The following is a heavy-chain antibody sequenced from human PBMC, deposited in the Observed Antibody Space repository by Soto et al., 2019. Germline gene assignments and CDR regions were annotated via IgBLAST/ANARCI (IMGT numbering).Heavy chain of an antibody. CDR3: ARDRGSLDWLNYYGMDV. CDR1: GYTFTSYG. V-gene: IGHV1-18*01. J-gene: IGHJ6*02. CDR2: ISAYNGNT. D-gene: IGHD1-26*01. Sequence: GASVKVSCKAPGYTFTSYGISWVRQAPGQGLEWMGWISAYNGNTNYAQKLQGRVTMTTDTSTSTAYMELRSLRSDDTAVYYCARDRGSLDWLNYYGMDVWGQGTTVTVSS.